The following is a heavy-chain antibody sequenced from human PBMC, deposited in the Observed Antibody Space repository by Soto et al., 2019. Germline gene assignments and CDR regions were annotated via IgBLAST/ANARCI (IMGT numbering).Heavy chain of an antibody. Sequence: PGGSLRLSCAASGFTFSSYAMSWVRQAPGKGLEWVSAISGSGGSTYYADSVKGRITIPSDNSKNTQYLQMHSLRAEDTAVYYCADDHGADILSGYFAYWGQGSLVTVSS. V-gene: IGHV3-23*01. CDR2: ISGSGGST. J-gene: IGHJ4*02. CDR1: GFTFSSYA. CDR3: ADDHGADILSGYFAY. D-gene: IGHD3-9*01.